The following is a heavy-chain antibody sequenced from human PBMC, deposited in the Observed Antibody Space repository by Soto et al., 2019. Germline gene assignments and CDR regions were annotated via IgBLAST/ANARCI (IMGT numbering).Heavy chain of an antibody. Sequence: QVQLVESGGGVVQPGRSLRLSCAASGFTFSSYGMHWVRQAPGKGLEWVAVIWYDGSNKYYADSVKGRFTISRDNSKYTLYLQMNSLRAEDTDVYYCARSDYNNYVLYYYDGMDVWGQGTTVTVSS. J-gene: IGHJ6*02. V-gene: IGHV3-33*01. CDR2: IWYDGSNK. CDR3: ARSDYNNYVLYYYDGMDV. CDR1: GFTFSSYG. D-gene: IGHD4-4*01.